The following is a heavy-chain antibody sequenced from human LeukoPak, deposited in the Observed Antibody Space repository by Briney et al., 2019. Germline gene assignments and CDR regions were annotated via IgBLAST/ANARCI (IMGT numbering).Heavy chain of an antibody. CDR1: GDSISNYF. V-gene: IGHV4-4*07. CDR3: ARESKSYDGSGFYHDS. CDR2: IYPSGST. D-gene: IGHD3-22*01. J-gene: IGHJ4*02. Sequence: PSETLSLTCTVSGDSISNYFWSWIRQPAGKGLEWIGRIYPSGSTDYNPSPKSRVTMSLDTSKNQFSLKLWSVTAADTAVYYCARESKSYDGSGFYHDSWGQGTLVTVSS.